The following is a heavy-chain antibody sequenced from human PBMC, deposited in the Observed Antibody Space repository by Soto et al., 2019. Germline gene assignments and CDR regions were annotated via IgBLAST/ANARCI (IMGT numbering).Heavy chain of an antibody. CDR2: IYYSGST. Sequence: QVQLQESGPGLVKPSQTLSLTCTVSGGSISSGGYYWSWIRQHLGKGLEWIGYIYYSGSTSYNPSLKSRVTISVDTSKNQFSLKLSSVTAADTAVYYCARVGWRGLLPNFDYRGQGTLVTVSS. CDR3: ARVGWRGLLPNFDY. CDR1: GGSISSGGYY. V-gene: IGHV4-31*03. D-gene: IGHD2-21*02. J-gene: IGHJ4*02.